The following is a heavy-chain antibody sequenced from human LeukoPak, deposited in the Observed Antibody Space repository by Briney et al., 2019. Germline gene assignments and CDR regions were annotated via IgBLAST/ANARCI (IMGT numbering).Heavy chain of an antibody. D-gene: IGHD2-15*01. V-gene: IGHV3-30-3*01. Sequence: GGSLRLSCTASGFTLSRFAMHWVRQAPGKGLETPGHMSDDGSEKHYVDSVRGRFTISRDPSKNTVYLEMTSLRTEDTAVYYCAREADSGYYRTVDYWGQGTMVTVS. CDR2: MSDDGSEK. CDR1: GFTLSRFA. J-gene: IGHJ4*02. CDR3: AREADSGYYRTVDY.